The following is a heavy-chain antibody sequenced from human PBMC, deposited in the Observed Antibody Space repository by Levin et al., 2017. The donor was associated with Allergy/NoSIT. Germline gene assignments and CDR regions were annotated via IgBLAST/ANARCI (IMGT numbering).Heavy chain of an antibody. J-gene: IGHJ6*02. CDR3: ARALGPPTGGYGMDV. CDR2: IYHSGST. CDR1: GYSISSGYY. Sequence: SETLSLTCAVSGYSISSGYYWGWIRQPPGKGLEWIGSIYHSGSTYYNPSLKSRVTISVDTSKNQFSLKLSSVTAADTAVYYCARALGPPTGGYGMDVWGQGTTVTVSS. D-gene: IGHD1-14*01. V-gene: IGHV4-38-2*01.